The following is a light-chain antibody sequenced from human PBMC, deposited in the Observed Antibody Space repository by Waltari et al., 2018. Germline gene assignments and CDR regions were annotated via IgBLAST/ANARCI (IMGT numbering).Light chain of an antibody. CDR3: GTWDSSLSGAV. CDR1: HSNLGNNY. J-gene: IGLJ7*01. V-gene: IGLV1-51*02. Sequence: QSVLTQPPSVSAAPGQRVTISCSGGHSNLGNNYVSWSRQFPGTAPKLLIYEDSERPSGVPGRFSGSKSGTSATLDITGLQAGDEADYYCGTWDSSLSGAVFGGGTHLTVL. CDR2: EDS.